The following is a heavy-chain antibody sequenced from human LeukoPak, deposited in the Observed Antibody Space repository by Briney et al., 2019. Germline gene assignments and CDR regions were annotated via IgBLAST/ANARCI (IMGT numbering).Heavy chain of an antibody. Sequence: GGSLRLSXAASGFTFSSYWMSWVRQAPGKGLEWVANIKQDGSEIYYVDSVKGRFTISRDNAKNSLYLQMNSLRAEDTAVYYCARINYYESDGSFTGDYWGQGTLVTVSS. V-gene: IGHV3-7*03. J-gene: IGHJ4*02. CDR2: IKQDGSEI. D-gene: IGHD3-22*01. CDR1: GFTFSSYW. CDR3: ARINYYESDGSFTGDY.